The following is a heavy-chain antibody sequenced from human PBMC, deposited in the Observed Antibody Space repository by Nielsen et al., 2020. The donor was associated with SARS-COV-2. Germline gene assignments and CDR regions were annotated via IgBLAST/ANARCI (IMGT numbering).Heavy chain of an antibody. CDR1: GFTFSGSA. CDR3: TLNGP. V-gene: IGHV3-73*01. D-gene: IGHD1-1*01. Sequence: GESLKISCAASGFTFSGSAMHWVRQASGKGLEWVGRIRSKANSYATAYAASVKGRFTISRDDSKNTLYLQMNSLKTEDTAVYYCTLNGPWGQGTLVTVSS. J-gene: IGHJ5*02. CDR2: IRSKANSYAT.